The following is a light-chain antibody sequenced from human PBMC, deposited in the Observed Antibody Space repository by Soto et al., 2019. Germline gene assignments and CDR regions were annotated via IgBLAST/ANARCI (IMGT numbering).Light chain of an antibody. CDR1: SSDVGGYNY. Sequence: QAVLTQPASVSGSPGQSITISCTGTSSDVGGYNYVSWYQQHTGQAPKLMIYDVNNRPSGISDRFSGSKSGNTASLTISWLQAEDEAEYYCCSYTSSITRYVFGTGTKVTVL. V-gene: IGLV2-14*01. CDR3: CSYTSSITRYV. CDR2: DVN. J-gene: IGLJ1*01.